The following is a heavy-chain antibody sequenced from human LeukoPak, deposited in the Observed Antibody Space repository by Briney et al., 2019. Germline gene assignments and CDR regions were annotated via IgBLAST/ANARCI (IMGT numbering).Heavy chain of an antibody. Sequence: SQTLSLTCTVSGGSISSGDYYWSWIRQPPGKGLEWIGYIYYSGSTNYNPSLKSRVTISVDTSKNQFSLKLSSVTAADTAVYYFARGLRGWLDAFDIWGQGTMVTVSS. CDR3: ARGLRGWLDAFDI. J-gene: IGHJ3*02. CDR1: GGSISSGDYY. V-gene: IGHV4-30-4*01. D-gene: IGHD6-19*01. CDR2: IYYSGST.